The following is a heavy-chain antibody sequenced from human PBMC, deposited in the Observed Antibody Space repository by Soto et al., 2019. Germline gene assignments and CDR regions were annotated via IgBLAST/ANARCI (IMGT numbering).Heavy chain of an antibody. J-gene: IGHJ6*02. Sequence: SVGSLRLSCAASGFTFSNAWMSWVRQAPGKGLEWVGRIKSKTDGGTTDYAPPVKGRFTISRDDSKNTLYLQMNSLKTEDTAVYYCTTDRTGTYATHYYYYGMDVWGQGTTVTVSS. CDR2: IKSKTDGGTT. CDR3: TTDRTGTYATHYYYYGMDV. CDR1: GFTFSNAW. V-gene: IGHV3-15*01. D-gene: IGHD1-7*01.